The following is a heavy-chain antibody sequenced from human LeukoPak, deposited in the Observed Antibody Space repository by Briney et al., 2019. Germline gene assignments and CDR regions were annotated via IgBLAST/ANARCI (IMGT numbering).Heavy chain of an antibody. CDR1: GYTFTSCG. D-gene: IGHD6-6*01. V-gene: IGHV1-18*01. CDR2: ISAYNGNT. J-gene: IGHJ4*02. CDR3: ARGKTFRYSSSSQYFDY. Sequence: ASVKVSCKASGYTFTSCGISWVRQAPGQGLEWMGWISAYNGNTNYAQKLQGRVTMTTDTSTSTAYMELRSLRSDDTAVYYCARGKTFRYSSSSQYFDYWGQGTLVTVSS.